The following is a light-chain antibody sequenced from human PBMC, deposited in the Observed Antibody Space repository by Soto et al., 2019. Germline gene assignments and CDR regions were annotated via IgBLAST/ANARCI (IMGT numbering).Light chain of an antibody. CDR2: GAS. V-gene: IGKV1-9*01. Sequence: QVTQSHSSLSASVGDRVTITCRASQDVSRYLAWYQQKAGKAPKLLIYGASTLQSGVPSRFSGFGSGTHFTLTISGLQPEDIATYYCQQFGDLTFIFGQGTRLEIK. CDR1: QDVSRY. CDR3: QQFGDLTFI. J-gene: IGKJ5*01.